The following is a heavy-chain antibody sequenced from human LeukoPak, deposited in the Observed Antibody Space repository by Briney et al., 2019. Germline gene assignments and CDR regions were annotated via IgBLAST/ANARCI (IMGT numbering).Heavy chain of an antibody. V-gene: IGHV3-21*01. Sequence: GGSLRLSCSASGFTVNSYNMNWVRQAPGKGLEWVSSISSSSNYIYYADSVKGRFTISRDNAKNSLYLQMYSLRAEDTAVYYCARIGTDNPHWGQGTLVTVSS. D-gene: IGHD1-1*01. J-gene: IGHJ4*02. CDR1: GFTVNSYN. CDR2: ISSSSNYI. CDR3: ARIGTDNPH.